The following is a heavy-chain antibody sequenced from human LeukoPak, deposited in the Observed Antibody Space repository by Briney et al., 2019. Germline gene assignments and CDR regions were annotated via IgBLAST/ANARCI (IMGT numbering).Heavy chain of an antibody. CDR3: ARTYYYDSSVLGGVPNWFDP. D-gene: IGHD3-22*01. J-gene: IGHJ5*02. CDR1: GFTVSSNY. CDR2: IYSGGST. V-gene: IGHV3-53*04. Sequence: PGGSLRLSCAASGFTVSSNYMSWVRQAPGKGLEWVSVIYSGGSTYYADSVKGRFTISRHNSKNTLYLQMNSLRAEDTAVYYWARTYYYDSSVLGGVPNWFDPWGQGTLVTVPS.